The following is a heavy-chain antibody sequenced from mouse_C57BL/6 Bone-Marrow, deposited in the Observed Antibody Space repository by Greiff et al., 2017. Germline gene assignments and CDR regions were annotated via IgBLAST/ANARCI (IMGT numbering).Heavy chain of an antibody. J-gene: IGHJ3*01. CDR2: ISNGGGST. Sequence: EVKLMESGGGLVPPGGSLKLSCAASVFTFSDYYMYWVRQTPEKRLEWVAYISNGGGSTYYPDTVKGRFTISRDNAKNTLYLQMSRLKSEDTAMYYCARQNAGSWFAYWGQGTLVTVSA. CDR1: VFTFSDYY. V-gene: IGHV5-12*01. CDR3: ARQNAGSWFAY.